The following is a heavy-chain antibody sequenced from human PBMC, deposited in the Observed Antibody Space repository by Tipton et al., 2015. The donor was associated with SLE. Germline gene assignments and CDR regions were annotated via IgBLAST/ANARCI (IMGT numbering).Heavy chain of an antibody. J-gene: IGHJ6*02. Sequence: TLSLTCTVSGGSISSHYWSWIRQPPGKGLEWIGYIYYSGSTNYNPSLKSRVTISVDTSKNQFSLKLSSVTAADTAVYYCARAKTGTTYYYYYYGMDVWGQGTTVTVSS. D-gene: IGHD1-7*01. V-gene: IGHV4-59*11. CDR2: IYYSGST. CDR3: ARAKTGTTYYYYYYGMDV. CDR1: GGSISSHY.